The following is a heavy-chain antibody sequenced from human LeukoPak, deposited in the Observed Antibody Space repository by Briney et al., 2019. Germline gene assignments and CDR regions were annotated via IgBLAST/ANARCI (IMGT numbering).Heavy chain of an antibody. J-gene: IGHJ4*02. CDR2: INPNSGGT. D-gene: IGHD3-3*01. CDR1: GYTFTGYY. V-gene: IGHV1-2*02. CDR3: ARDSDYDFWSGSYYFDY. Sequence: GASVKVSCKASGYTFTGYYMHWVRQAPGQGLESMGWINPNSGGTNYAQKFQGGVTMTRDTSISTAYMELSRLRSDDTAVYYCARDSDYDFWSGSYYFDYWGQGTLVTVSS.